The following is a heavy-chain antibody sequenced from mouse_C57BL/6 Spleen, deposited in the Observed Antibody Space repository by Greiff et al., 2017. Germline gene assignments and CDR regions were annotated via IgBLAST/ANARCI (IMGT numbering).Heavy chain of an antibody. D-gene: IGHD1-1*02. CDR1: GYSFTGYY. CDR2: INPSTGGT. V-gene: IGHV1-42*01. CDR3: ARGWLWRSFAY. Sequence: EVKLMESGPELVKPGASVKISCKASGYSFTGYYMNWVKQSPEKSLEWIGEINPSTGGTTYNQKFKAKATLTVDKSSSTAYMQLKSLTSEDSAVYYCARGWLWRSFAYWGQGTLVTVSA. J-gene: IGHJ3*01.